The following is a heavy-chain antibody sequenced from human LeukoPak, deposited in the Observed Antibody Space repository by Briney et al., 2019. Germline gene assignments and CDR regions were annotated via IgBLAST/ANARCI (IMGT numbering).Heavy chain of an antibody. D-gene: IGHD3-16*01. CDR1: GGSISSSNW. J-gene: IGHJ3*02. CDR2: IYHSGST. V-gene: IGHV4-4*02. CDR3: ARDYVGIAFDI. Sequence: PSGTLSLTCAVSGGSISSSNWWSWVRQPPGKGLEWIGEIYHSGSTNYNPSLKSRVTISVDKSNNYFSLKLSSVTAADTALYYCARDYVGIAFDIWGQGTMVTVSS.